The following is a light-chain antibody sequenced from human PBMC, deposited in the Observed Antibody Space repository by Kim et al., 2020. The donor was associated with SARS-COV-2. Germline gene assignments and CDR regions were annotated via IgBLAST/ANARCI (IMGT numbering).Light chain of an antibody. CDR3: QHLYKYPT. V-gene: IGKV1-9*01. Sequence: SAYVGDRVTITCRASQDSGSYLAWYQQTAGKAPQLLIYHASTLQRGVPSRFSGSGSGTDFTLTISTLQPDDFATYYCQHLYKYPTFGPGTKVDIK. CDR1: QDSGSY. J-gene: IGKJ3*01. CDR2: HAS.